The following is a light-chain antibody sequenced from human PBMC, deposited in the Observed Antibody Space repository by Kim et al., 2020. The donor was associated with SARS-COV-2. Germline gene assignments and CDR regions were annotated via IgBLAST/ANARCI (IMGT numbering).Light chain of an antibody. CDR2: DVN. CDR1: SSDVGGYNN. J-gene: IGLJ1*01. V-gene: IGLV2-14*04. Sequence: GQSITISCTGTSSDVGGYNNVYWYQQHPVKAPKLIIYDVNQRPSGVSSRFSGSKSGSTASLTISGLQAEDEAHYYCSSYTSGMTYVFGTGTKVTVL. CDR3: SSYTSGMTYV.